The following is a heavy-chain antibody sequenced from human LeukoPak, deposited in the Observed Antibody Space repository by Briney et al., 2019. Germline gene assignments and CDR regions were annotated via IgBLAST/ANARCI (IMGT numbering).Heavy chain of an antibody. J-gene: IGHJ4*02. CDR2: IGTAGDT. CDR3: VRQQTSHGNFDY. CDR1: GFTFSSYA. V-gene: IGHV3-13*01. D-gene: IGHD1-26*01. Sequence: GGSLRLSCVASGFTFSSYAMSWARQAPGKGLEWVPAIGTAGDTFYPGSVKGRFTISRENAKNSLSLQINSLKAEDTAVYYCVRQQTSHGNFDYWGQGTLVTVSS.